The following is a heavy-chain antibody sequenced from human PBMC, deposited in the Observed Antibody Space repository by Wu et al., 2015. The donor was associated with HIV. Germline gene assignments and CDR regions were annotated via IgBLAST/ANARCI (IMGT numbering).Heavy chain of an antibody. V-gene: IGHV1-18*01. Sequence: QVQLVQSGTEMKKTGASVKVSCKTSGYKFSNYAITWVRQVPGQGLEWMGWISPYNGNTNFAQKVHDRITMTTDKSTTTVYMELRALRSDDTAVYFCARVVPTNYGDSGGAYFDYWGQGTLVTVSS. CDR1: GYKFSNYA. CDR2: ISPYNGNT. D-gene: IGHD4-17*01. CDR3: ARVVPTNYGDSGGAYFDY. J-gene: IGHJ4*02.